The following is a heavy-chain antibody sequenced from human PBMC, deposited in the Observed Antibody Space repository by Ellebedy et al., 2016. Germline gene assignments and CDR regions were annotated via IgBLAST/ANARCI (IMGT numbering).Heavy chain of an antibody. CDR1: GGTFSSYA. CDR3: AREVFGVPRSSGVDMDV. D-gene: IGHD3-3*01. J-gene: IGHJ6*03. Sequence: SVKVSXXASGGTFSSYAISWVRQAPGQGLEWMGGIIPIFGTANYAQKFQGRVTITADESTSTAYMELSSLRSEDTAVYYCAREVFGVPRSSGVDMDVWGKGTTVTVSS. CDR2: IIPIFGTA. V-gene: IGHV1-69*13.